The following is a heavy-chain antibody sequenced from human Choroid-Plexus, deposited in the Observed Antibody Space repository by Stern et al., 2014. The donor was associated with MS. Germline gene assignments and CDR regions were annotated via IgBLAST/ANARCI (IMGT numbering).Heavy chain of an antibody. CDR1: GGTFSKFP. J-gene: IGHJ5*02. CDR3: ALSSETSDRWYSLGYDL. CDR2: IFPVFGTP. V-gene: IGHV1-69*01. Sequence: QMQLVQSGAGVTKPGASVKVSCKASGGTFSKFPSSWVRQAPGQGLEWMGWIFPVFGTPTYAQEFRGRVTITADVSTSTVYMELSSLRSDDTAVYYCALSSETSDRWYSLGYDLWGQGTLVTVSS. D-gene: IGHD6-13*01.